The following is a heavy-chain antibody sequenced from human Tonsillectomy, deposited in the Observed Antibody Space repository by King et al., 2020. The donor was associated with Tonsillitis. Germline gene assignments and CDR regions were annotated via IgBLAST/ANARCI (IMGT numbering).Heavy chain of an antibody. J-gene: IGHJ6*02. Sequence: QLQESGPGLVEPSETLSLTCTVSCGSTISYYWSWFRQPDGKGVEWIGRIYTSVGTNYNPSLKSRVTMSVDTSKNQFSLKLSSVTAADTAVSYCARDFNHINVIVKRPGNYYYDMDVWGQGTTVTVSS. CDR3: ARDFNHINVIVKRPGNYYYDMDV. CDR2: IYTSVGT. D-gene: IGHD3-22*01. CDR1: CGSTISYY. V-gene: IGHV4-4*07.